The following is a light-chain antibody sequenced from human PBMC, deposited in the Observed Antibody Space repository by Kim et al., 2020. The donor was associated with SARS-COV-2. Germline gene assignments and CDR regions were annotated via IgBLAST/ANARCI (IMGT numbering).Light chain of an antibody. CDR1: RDISNY. CDR2: DAS. J-gene: IGKJ2*03. Sequence: DIQMTQSPSSLSASVGDRVTITCQASRDISNYLNWYQQKPGKAPNLLIHDASKLETGVPSRFSGSGSVTEFTLTITGLRPEDFATYYCQQYDNVPYSLGQGTKLEI. CDR3: QQYDNVPYS. V-gene: IGKV1-33*01.